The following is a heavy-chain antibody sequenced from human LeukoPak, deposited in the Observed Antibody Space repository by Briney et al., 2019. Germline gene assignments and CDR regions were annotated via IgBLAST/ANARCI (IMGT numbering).Heavy chain of an antibody. J-gene: IGHJ6*02. D-gene: IGHD3-10*01. CDR1: GFTFSSYS. V-gene: IGHV3-21*01. CDR3: ARARVRGVIMVGMDV. CDR2: ISSSSSYI. Sequence: KTGGSLRLSCAASGFTFSSYSMNWVRQAPGKGLEWVSSISSSSSYIYYADSVKGRFTISRDNAKNSLYLQMNSLRAEDTAVYYCARARVRGVIMVGMDVWGQGTTVTVSS.